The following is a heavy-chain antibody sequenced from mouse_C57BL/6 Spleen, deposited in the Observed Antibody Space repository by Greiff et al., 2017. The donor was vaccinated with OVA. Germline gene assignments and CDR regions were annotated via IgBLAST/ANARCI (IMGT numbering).Heavy chain of an antibody. J-gene: IGHJ3*01. Sequence: QVQLQQPGAELVKPGASVKLSCKASGYTFTSYWMHWVKPRPGQGLEWIGMIHPNSGSTNYNEKFKSKATLTVDKSSSTAYMQLSSLTSEDSAVYYCASPLYYDYEAVFAYWGQGTLVTVSA. CDR1: GYTFTSYW. D-gene: IGHD2-4*01. CDR2: IHPNSGST. V-gene: IGHV1-64*01. CDR3: ASPLYYDYEAVFAY.